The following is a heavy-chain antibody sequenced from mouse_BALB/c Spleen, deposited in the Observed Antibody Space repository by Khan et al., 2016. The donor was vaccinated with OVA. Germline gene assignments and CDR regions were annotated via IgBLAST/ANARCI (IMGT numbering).Heavy chain of an antibody. Sequence: QVQLQQSGPELVRPGVSVKISCKGSGYTFTDYAMYWVKQSHAESLEWIGLISTYSGSTNYNQKFKGKVTLTVDKSSSAAYMELARLTSEDSAIYYCARPAYDGYYAYWGQGTALTVSS. CDR2: ISTYSGST. CDR1: GYTFTDYA. J-gene: IGHJ2*01. V-gene: IGHV1S137*01. CDR3: ARPAYDGYYAY. D-gene: IGHD2-3*01.